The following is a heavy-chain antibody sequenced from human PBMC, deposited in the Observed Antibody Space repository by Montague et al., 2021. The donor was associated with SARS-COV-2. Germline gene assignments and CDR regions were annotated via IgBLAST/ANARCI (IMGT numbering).Heavy chain of an antibody. CDR3: AEAEAATGTPDDP. V-gene: IGHV4-4*07. J-gene: IGHJ5*02. CDR1: GGSISSYY. CDR2: IYGSGST. Sequence: SETLSLTCTVSGGSISSYYWSWIRQPAGKGLEWIGRIYGSGSTNYNSSLKSRVTMSVDSSKNQFSLRLTSVTAADAAVYYCAEAEAATGTPDDPWGQGILVTVSS. D-gene: IGHD6-25*01.